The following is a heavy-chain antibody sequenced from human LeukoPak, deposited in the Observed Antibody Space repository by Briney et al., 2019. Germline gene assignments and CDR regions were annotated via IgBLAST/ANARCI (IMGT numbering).Heavy chain of an antibody. CDR1: GFTFSNAW. Sequence: PGGSLRLSCTASGFTFSNAWMNWVRQAPGKGLEWVGRIKRKTDGGTTDYAAPVKGRFTISRDDSKNTLYLQMNSLKTEDTAVYFCTTSDAFDIWGQGTMVTVSS. CDR2: IKRKTDGGTT. V-gene: IGHV3-15*01. J-gene: IGHJ3*02. CDR3: TTSDAFDI.